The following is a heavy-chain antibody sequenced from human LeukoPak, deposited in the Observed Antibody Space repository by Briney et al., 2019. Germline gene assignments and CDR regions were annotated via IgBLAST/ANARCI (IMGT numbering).Heavy chain of an antibody. CDR3: SKDRDATGPRNGYFDY. J-gene: IGHJ4*02. CDR2: ISGSGGST. D-gene: IGHD3-9*01. V-gene: IGHV3-23*01. Sequence: GGSLRLSCAASGFTFSSYAMSWVRQAPGKGLEWGSAISGSGGSTYYADSVKGRFTISRDNSKNTLYLQMNSLRAEDTAVYYCSKDRDATGPRNGYFDYWGQGTLVTVSS. CDR1: GFTFSSYA.